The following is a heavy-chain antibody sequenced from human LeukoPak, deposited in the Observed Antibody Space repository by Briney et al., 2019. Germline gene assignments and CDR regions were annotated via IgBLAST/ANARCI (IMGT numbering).Heavy chain of an antibody. CDR3: ASLWGSGSGPPKYYFDH. D-gene: IGHD5-12*01. CDR1: AGSISSFY. Sequence: TSETLSLTCTVSAGSISSFYWSWIRQSPEKGLEWIGYMYHGGSPKYSPSLKSRVTISVDTSKNQFSLKLSSVTAADTAVYYCASLWGSGSGPPKYYFDHWGQGTPVTVSS. J-gene: IGHJ4*02. V-gene: IGHV4-59*01. CDR2: MYHGGSP.